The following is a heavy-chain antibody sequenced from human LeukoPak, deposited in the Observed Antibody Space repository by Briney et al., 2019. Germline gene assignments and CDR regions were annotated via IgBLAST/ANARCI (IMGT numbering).Heavy chain of an antibody. J-gene: IGHJ4*02. CDR2: MNPNSGNT. Sequence: ASVNVSCKASGYTFTGYDINWVRQATGQGLEWMGWMNPNSGNTGYAQKFQGRVTMTRNTSISTAYMELSSLRSEDTAVYYCARIDSAMGENRVDYWGQGTLVTVSS. V-gene: IGHV1-8*01. D-gene: IGHD5-18*01. CDR3: ARIDSAMGENRVDY. CDR1: GYTFTGYD.